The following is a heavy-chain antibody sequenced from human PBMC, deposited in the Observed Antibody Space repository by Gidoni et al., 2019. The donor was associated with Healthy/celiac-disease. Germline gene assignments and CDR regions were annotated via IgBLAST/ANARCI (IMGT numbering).Heavy chain of an antibody. CDR1: VFTFDDYA. CDR3: AKDIRDLYSSSAHAFDI. CDR2: ISWNSGSI. D-gene: IGHD6-6*01. Sequence: EVQLVASVGGLVQPGRSLRLSCAASVFTFDDYAMHWVRQAPGKGLEWVSGISWNSGSIGYADSVKGRFTISRENAKNSLYLKMNSLRAEDTALYYCAKDIRDLYSSSAHAFDIWGQGTMVTVSS. V-gene: IGHV3-9*01. J-gene: IGHJ3*02.